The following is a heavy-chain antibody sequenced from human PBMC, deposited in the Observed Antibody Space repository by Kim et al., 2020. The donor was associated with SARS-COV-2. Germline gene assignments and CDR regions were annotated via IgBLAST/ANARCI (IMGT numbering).Heavy chain of an antibody. D-gene: IGHD2-15*01. CDR1: GYTFTSYA. J-gene: IGHJ6*02. V-gene: IGHV1-3*01. CDR2: INAGNGNT. CDR3: ARDPRSGYCSGGSCYTGPYYYCGMDV. Sequence: ASVKVSCKASGYTFTSYAMHWVRQAPGQRLEWMGWINAGNGNTKYSQKFQGRVTITRDTSASTAYMELSSLRSEDTAVYYCARDPRSGYCSGGSCYTGPYYYCGMDVWGQGTTVTVS.